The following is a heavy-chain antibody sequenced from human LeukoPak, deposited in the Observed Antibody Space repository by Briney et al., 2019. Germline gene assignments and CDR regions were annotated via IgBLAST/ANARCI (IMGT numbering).Heavy chain of an antibody. CDR3: ANGNSNSPKDY. CDR2: ISDTGVDT. J-gene: IGHJ4*02. CDR1: GFTFSDYA. Sequence: AGGSLRLSCAASGFTFSDYAMSWLRQAPGRGLEWVSVISDTGVDTYYADSVKGRFTMSRDNSKSTLFLQMNRLRGEDTAVYYCANGNSNSPKDYWGQGTLVTVSS. D-gene: IGHD2-2*01. V-gene: IGHV3-23*01.